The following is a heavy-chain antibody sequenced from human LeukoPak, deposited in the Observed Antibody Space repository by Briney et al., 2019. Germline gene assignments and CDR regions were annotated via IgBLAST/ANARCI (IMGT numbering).Heavy chain of an antibody. D-gene: IGHD3-16*01. CDR2: KRKKANTYTT. CDR1: GHIFSRHY. V-gene: IGHV3-72*01. CDR3: TRADLFAGHHFFDQ. Sequence: RGGSLRLSCAVSGHIFSRHYVDWVRGAPEEGREGVRRKRKKANTYTTEYAASVKGRFTISGDDSENPLYLQMNSLKSEDTGVYYCTRADLFAGHHFFDQGGQGTVVSVAS. J-gene: IGHJ4*02.